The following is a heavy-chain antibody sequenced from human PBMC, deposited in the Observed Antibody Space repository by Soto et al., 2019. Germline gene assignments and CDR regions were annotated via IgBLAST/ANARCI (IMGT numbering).Heavy chain of an antibody. J-gene: IGHJ4*02. D-gene: IGHD5-18*01. CDR1: GYTFTGYY. CDR3: ARVDTAMVMFDY. V-gene: IGHV1-2*02. CDR2: INPNSGGT. Sequence: WASLKVSCKASGYTFTGYYMHWVRQAPGQGLEWMGWINPNSGGTNYAQKFQGRVTMTRDTSISTAYMELSRLRSDDTAVYYCARVDTAMVMFDYWGQGTLVTVSS.